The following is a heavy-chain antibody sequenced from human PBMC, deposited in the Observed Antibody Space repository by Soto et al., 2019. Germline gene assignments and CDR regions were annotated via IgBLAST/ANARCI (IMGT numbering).Heavy chain of an antibody. CDR1: GFTFSSYG. Sequence: PGGSLRLSCAASGFTFSSYGMHWVRQAPGKGLEWVAVISYDGSNKYYADSVKGRFTISRDNSKNTLYLQMNSLRAEDTAVYYCAKGGTTNLFDYWGQGTLVTVSS. CDR2: ISYDGSNK. J-gene: IGHJ4*02. CDR3: AKGGTTNLFDY. D-gene: IGHD1-7*01. V-gene: IGHV3-30*18.